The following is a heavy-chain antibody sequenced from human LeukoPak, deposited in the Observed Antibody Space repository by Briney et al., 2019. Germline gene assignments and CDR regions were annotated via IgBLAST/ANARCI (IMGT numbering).Heavy chain of an antibody. CDR1: GYTFTSYD. CDR3: ARGRGVRGARNWFDP. D-gene: IGHD3-10*01. Sequence: GASVKVSCKASGYTFTSYDINWVRQATGQGLEWMGWMNPNSGNTGYAQKFQGRVTMTRNTSISTAYMELSSLRSEDTAVYYCARGRGVRGARNWFDPWGQGTLVTVSS. CDR2: MNPNSGNT. V-gene: IGHV1-8*01. J-gene: IGHJ5*02.